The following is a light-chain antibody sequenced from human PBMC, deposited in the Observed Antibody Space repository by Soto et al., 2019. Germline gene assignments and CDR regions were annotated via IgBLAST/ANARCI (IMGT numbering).Light chain of an antibody. CDR1: SSDVGGYNY. V-gene: IGLV2-14*01. J-gene: IGLJ2*01. Sequence: QSALTQPASVSGSPGQSITISCTGTSSDVGGYNYVSWYQQHPGKAPKLMIYDVSNRPSGVSNRCSGSKSGNTASLTISGLPAEDEAYYYCSSYTGSSTYVVFGGGTKLTVL. CDR2: DVS. CDR3: SSYTGSSTYVV.